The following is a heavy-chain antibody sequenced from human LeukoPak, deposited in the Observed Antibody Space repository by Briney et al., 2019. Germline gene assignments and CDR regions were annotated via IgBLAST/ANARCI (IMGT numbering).Heavy chain of an antibody. CDR1: GGSFSGYY. CDR2: IYHSGST. CDR3: ARAYSSSWYFNWFDP. D-gene: IGHD6-13*01. J-gene: IGHJ5*02. Sequence: PSETLSLTCAVYGGSFSGYYWSWIRQPPGKGLEWIGTIYHSGSTYYNASLESRVTISVDTSKNQFSLKLSSVTAADTAVYYCARAYSSSWYFNWFDPWGQGTLVTVSS. V-gene: IGHV4-34*01.